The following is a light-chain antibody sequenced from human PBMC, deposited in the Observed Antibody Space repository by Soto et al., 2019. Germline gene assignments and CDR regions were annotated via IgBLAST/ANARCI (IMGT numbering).Light chain of an antibody. Sequence: IQMTQSPSTLSASVGDRVTITCRASQSVNSWLAWYQQKPGKAPKLLIYKASSLESGVPSRFSGSGSGTEFTLTISSLPPDDFATYYCQQYSKYPWTFGQGTRVEVK. J-gene: IGKJ1*01. CDR2: KAS. CDR1: QSVNSW. CDR3: QQYSKYPWT. V-gene: IGKV1-5*03.